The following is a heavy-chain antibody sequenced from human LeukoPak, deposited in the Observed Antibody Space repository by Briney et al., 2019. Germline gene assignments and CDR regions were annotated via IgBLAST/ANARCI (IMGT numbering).Heavy chain of an antibody. J-gene: IGHJ6*02. Sequence: SETLSLTCTVSGGSISGYYWSWIRQPPGKGLEWIAEINHSGSTNYNPSLKSRVTISVDTSKNQFSLKLSSVTAADTAVYYCARSSAIIGTRNYDYGMDVWGQGTTVTVSS. CDR3: ARSSAIIGTRNYDYGMDV. D-gene: IGHD1-7*01. CDR2: INHSGST. CDR1: GGSISGYY. V-gene: IGHV4-34*01.